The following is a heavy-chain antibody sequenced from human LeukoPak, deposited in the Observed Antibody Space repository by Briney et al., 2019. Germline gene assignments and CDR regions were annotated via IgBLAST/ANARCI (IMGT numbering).Heavy chain of an antibody. CDR2: INHSGST. CDR3: ARDGYNRGLY. J-gene: IGHJ4*02. V-gene: IGHV4-34*01. Sequence: PSETLSLTCAVYGGSFSGYYWSWIRQPPGKGLEWIGEINHSGSTNYNPSLKSRVTISVDTSKNQFSLKLSSVTAAGTAVYYCARDGYNRGLYWGQGTLVTVSS. D-gene: IGHD5-24*01. CDR1: GGSFSGYY.